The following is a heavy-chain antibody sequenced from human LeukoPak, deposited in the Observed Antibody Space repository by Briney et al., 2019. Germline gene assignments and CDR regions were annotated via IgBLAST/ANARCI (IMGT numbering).Heavy chain of an antibody. V-gene: IGHV4-59*01. CDR1: GGSISIYY. CDR2: IYYSGST. D-gene: IGHD1-26*01. CDR3: AATGKGAAAFDY. Sequence: PSETLSLTCTVAGGSISIYYWSWIRQPPGKGLEWIGYIYYSGSTNYNPSLKSRVTISVDTSKNQFSLKLSSVTAADTAVYYCAATGKGAAAFDYWGQGTLVTVSS. J-gene: IGHJ4*02.